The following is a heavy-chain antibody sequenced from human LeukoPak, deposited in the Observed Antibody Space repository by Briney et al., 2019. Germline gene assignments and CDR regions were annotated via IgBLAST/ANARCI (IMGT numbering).Heavy chain of an antibody. V-gene: IGHV4-4*07. CDR2: IYTSGST. Sequence: SETLSLTCTVSGGSTSSYYWSWIRQPAGMGLEWIGRIYTSGSTNYNPSFKSRITISMDTSKNQFSLRLSSVTAADTAVYYCARDQEQELDNWFDPWGQGTLVTVSS. CDR3: ARDQEQELDNWFDP. D-gene: IGHD6-13*01. CDR1: GGSTSSYY. J-gene: IGHJ5*02.